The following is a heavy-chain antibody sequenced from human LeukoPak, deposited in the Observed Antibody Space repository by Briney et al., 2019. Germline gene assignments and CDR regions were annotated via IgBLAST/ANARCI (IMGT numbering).Heavy chain of an antibody. CDR1: GFTFSSYG. CDR3: AKSYSSGWYYFDY. D-gene: IGHD6-19*01. CDR2: IRYDGSNK. V-gene: IGHV3-30*02. J-gene: IGHJ4*02. Sequence: GGSLRLSCAASGFTFSSYGMHWVRQAPGKGLEWVAFIRYDGSNKYYADSVKGRFTISRDNSKNTLYLQMNSLRAEDMALYYCAKSYSSGWYYFDYWGQGTLVTVSS.